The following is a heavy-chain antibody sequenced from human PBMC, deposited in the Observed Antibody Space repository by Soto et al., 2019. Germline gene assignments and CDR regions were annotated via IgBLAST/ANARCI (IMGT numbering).Heavy chain of an antibody. Sequence: SETLSLTCTVSGGSISTGGYYWSWIRQYPGKGLEWLGYIDGSGYTFYNPSLQSRLTLSMDTSKDQFSLKLSSATAADTAVYFCARKQPRFFYGIDYWGPGTLVTVSS. D-gene: IGHD3-3*01. CDR1: GGSISTGGYY. J-gene: IGHJ4*02. CDR3: ARKQPRFFYGIDY. V-gene: IGHV4-31*03. CDR2: IDGSGYT.